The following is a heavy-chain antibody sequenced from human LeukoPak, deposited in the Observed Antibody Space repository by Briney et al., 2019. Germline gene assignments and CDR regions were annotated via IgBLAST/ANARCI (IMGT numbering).Heavy chain of an antibody. D-gene: IGHD6-19*01. J-gene: IGHJ4*02. V-gene: IGHV3-23*01. CDR1: GFTFSSYA. CDR2: ISNSGGGT. CDR3: AESGPVAGSILRGFEY. Sequence: GGSLRLSCAASGFTFSSYAVTWVRQAPGKGLDWVSAISNSGGGTYYAESVKGRFTISRDNSKNTLYLQMNSLRAEDTAVYYCAESGPVAGSILRGFEYWGQGTLVTVSS.